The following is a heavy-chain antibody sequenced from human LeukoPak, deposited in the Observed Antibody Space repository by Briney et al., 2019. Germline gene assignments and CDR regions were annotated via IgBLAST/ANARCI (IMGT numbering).Heavy chain of an antibody. J-gene: IGHJ4*02. V-gene: IGHV4-30-2*01. Sequence: SETLSLTCTVSGGSISSGGYYWSWIRQPPGKGLEWIGYIYHSGSTYYNPSLKSRVTISVDRSKNQFSLKLSSVTAADTAVYYCAREVLRSYGGTYYFDYWGQGTLVTVSS. D-gene: IGHD3-3*01. CDR2: IYHSGST. CDR1: GGSISSGGYY. CDR3: AREVLRSYGGTYYFDY.